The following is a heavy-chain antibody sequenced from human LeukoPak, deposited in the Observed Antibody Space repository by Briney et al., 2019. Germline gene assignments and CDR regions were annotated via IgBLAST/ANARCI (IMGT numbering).Heavy chain of an antibody. CDR3: ARSGSATVVPFDY. D-gene: IGHD4-23*01. J-gene: IGHJ4*02. Sequence: PGGSLRLSCAASGLTFSSYSMNWVRQAPGKGLEWVSSISSASNYLYYADSVKGRFTISRDNAKNSLYLQMNSLRAEDTAVYYCARSGSATVVPFDYWGQGTLVTVSS. CDR2: ISSASNYL. CDR1: GLTFSSYS. V-gene: IGHV3-21*01.